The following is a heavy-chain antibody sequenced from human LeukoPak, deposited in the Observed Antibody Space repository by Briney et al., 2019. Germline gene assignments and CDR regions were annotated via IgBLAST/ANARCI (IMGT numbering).Heavy chain of an antibody. Sequence: SVKVSCKASGGTFSSYAISWVRQAPGQGLEWMGRIIPILGIANYAQKFQGRVTITADKSTSTAYMELSSLRSEDTAVHYCARDQSYYDSSGYYPRNFDYWGQGTLVTVSS. D-gene: IGHD3-22*01. V-gene: IGHV1-69*04. CDR1: GGTFSSYA. CDR3: ARDQSYYDSSGYYPRNFDY. J-gene: IGHJ4*02. CDR2: IIPILGIA.